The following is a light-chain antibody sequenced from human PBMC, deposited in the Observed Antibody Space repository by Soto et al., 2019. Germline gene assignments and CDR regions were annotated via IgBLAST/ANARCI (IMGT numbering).Light chain of an antibody. CDR2: AAS. V-gene: IGKV1-8*01. J-gene: IGKJ1*01. Sequence: AIRMTQSPSSFSASTVDRVTIACRASQGISSYLAWYQQKPGKAPKVLIYAASTLQSGVPSRFSGSGSGTDFTPTISCLQSEDFATYYCQQYYSYPWTFGQGTKVDI. CDR3: QQYYSYPWT. CDR1: QGISSY.